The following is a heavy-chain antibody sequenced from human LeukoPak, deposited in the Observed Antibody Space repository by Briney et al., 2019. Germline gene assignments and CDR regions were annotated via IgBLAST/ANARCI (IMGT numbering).Heavy chain of an antibody. CDR2: IRYDGSNK. CDR3: AKDGMVRGAISPQFDY. CDR1: GFTFSSYG. D-gene: IGHD3-10*01. J-gene: IGHJ4*02. Sequence: SGGSLRLSCAASGFTFSSYGMHWVRQAPGKGLEWVAFIRYDGSNKYYADSVKGRFTISRDNSKNTLYLQMNSLRAEDTAVYYCAKDGMVRGAISPQFDYWGQGTLVTVSS. V-gene: IGHV3-30*02.